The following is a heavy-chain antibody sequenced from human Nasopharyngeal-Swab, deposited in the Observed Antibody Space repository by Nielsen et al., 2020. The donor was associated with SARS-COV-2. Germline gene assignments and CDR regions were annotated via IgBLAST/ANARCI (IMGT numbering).Heavy chain of an antibody. CDR3: ARVFYDSSGPMGAFDI. CDR2: IWYDGSNK. Sequence: GESLKISCAASGFTFSSYGMHWVRQAPGKGLEWVAVIWYDGSNKYYADSVKGRFTISRDNSKNTLYLQMNSLRAEDTAVYYCARVFYDSSGPMGAFDIWGQGTMVTVFS. J-gene: IGHJ3*02. D-gene: IGHD3-22*01. V-gene: IGHV3-33*01. CDR1: GFTFSSYG.